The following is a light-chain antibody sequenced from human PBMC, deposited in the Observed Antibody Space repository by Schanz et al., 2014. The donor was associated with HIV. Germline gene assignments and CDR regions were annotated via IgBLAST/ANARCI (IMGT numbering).Light chain of an antibody. CDR2: EAS. J-gene: IGKJ2*01. Sequence: DIQLTQSPSSLSASVGDRVTITCRASQSISNWLAWYQQKPGKAPKLLIYEASSLETGVPSSFSGSGSGTEFTLTISSLQPEDFATYYCLQHNSYPYTFGQGTKLEIK. CDR1: QSISNW. V-gene: IGKV1-5*03. CDR3: LQHNSYPYT.